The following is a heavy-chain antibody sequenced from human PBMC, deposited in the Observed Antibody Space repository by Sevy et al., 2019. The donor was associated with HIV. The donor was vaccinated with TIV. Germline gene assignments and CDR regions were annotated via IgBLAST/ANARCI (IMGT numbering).Heavy chain of an antibody. CDR3: AGVGTNLGGSTYYYYYYGMDV. J-gene: IGHJ6*02. CDR1: GYTFTSYY. CDR2: INPSGGST. D-gene: IGHD1-26*01. V-gene: IGHV1-46*03. Sequence: ASVKVSCKASGYTFTSYYMHWVRQAPGRGLDWMGIINPSGGSTSYAQKFQGRVTMTRDTSTSTVYLELSRLRSEDTAVYYCAGVGTNLGGSTYYYYYYGMDVWGQGTTVTVSS.